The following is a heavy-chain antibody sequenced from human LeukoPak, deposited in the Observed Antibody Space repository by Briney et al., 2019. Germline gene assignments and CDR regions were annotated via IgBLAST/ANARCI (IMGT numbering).Heavy chain of an antibody. Sequence: PGGSLRLSCAASGFTFSSYAMSWVRQAPGKGLEWVSAISGSGSSTYYADSVKGRFTIFRDNSKNTLYLQMNSLRAEDTAVYYCAKGNLIRYCSSTSCYGGMDVWGQGTTVTVSS. CDR3: AKGNLIRYCSSTSCYGGMDV. J-gene: IGHJ6*02. CDR2: ISGSGSST. CDR1: GFTFSSYA. V-gene: IGHV3-23*01. D-gene: IGHD2-2*01.